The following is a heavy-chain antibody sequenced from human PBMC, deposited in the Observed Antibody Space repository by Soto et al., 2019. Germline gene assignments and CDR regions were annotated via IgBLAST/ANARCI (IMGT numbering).Heavy chain of an antibody. J-gene: IGHJ4*02. D-gene: IGHD2-2*02. V-gene: IGHV4-34*01. CDR2: INHSGST. CDR3: ASSYRYCSSTSCYKGKAGYFDY. CDR1: GGSFSGYY. Sequence: QVQLQQWGAGLLKPSETLSLTCAVYGGSFSGYYWSWIRQPPGKGLEWIGEINHSGSTNYNPSLKSRVNISVDTSKNQFSLKLSSVTAADTAVYYCASSYRYCSSTSCYKGKAGYFDYWGQGTLVTVSS.